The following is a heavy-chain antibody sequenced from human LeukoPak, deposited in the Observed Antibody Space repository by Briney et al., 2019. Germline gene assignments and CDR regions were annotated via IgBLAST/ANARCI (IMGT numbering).Heavy chain of an antibody. Sequence: GASVKVSCKASGYTFTSYYMHWVRQAPGQGLEWMGIINPSGDSTSYAQKFQGRVTMTRDTSTSTVYMELSSLRSEDTAVYYCARRIAASYDAFDIWGQGTWSPSLQ. CDR2: INPSGDST. CDR1: GYTFTSYY. V-gene: IGHV1-46*01. D-gene: IGHD6-13*01. CDR3: ARRIAASYDAFDI. J-gene: IGHJ3*02.